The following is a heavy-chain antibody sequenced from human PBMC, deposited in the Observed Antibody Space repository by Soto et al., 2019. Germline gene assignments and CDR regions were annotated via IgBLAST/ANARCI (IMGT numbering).Heavy chain of an antibody. Sequence: GGSLRLSCAGSGLPFNDAWMNLVRQAPGKGLEWVAIIWYDGVNKNYADSVKGRFTISRDNSENTLYLQMDGLRVEDTAIYYCSREYYSSGTHWGQGTLVTVSS. CDR1: GLPFNDAW. CDR3: SREYYSSGTH. CDR2: IWYDGVNK. J-gene: IGHJ1*01. D-gene: IGHD3-10*01. V-gene: IGHV3-33*08.